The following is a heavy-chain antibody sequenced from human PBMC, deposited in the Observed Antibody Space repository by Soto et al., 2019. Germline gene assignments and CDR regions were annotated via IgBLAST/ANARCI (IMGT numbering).Heavy chain of an antibody. J-gene: IGHJ4*02. D-gene: IGHD2-21*02. V-gene: IGHV1-2*02. CDR1: GYTFTGYY. Sequence: GASVKVSCKASGYTFTGYYMHWVLQAPGQGLEWMGWINPNSGGTNYAQKFQGRVTMTRDTSISTAYMELSRLRSDDTAVYYCASAIVVVTEILDYWGQGTLVTVSS. CDR3: ASAIVVVTEILDY. CDR2: INPNSGGT.